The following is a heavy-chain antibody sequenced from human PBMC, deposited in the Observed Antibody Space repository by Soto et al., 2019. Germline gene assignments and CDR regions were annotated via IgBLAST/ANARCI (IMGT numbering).Heavy chain of an antibody. V-gene: IGHV1-69*13. J-gene: IGHJ4*02. Sequence: SVKVSCKASGGTFSSYATSWVRQAPGQGLEWMGGIIPIFGTANYAQKFQGRVTITADESTSTAYMELSSLRSEDTAVYYCATGHSSGFLFDYWGQGTLVTVSS. D-gene: IGHD3-22*01. CDR1: GGTFSSYA. CDR3: ATGHSSGFLFDY. CDR2: IIPIFGTA.